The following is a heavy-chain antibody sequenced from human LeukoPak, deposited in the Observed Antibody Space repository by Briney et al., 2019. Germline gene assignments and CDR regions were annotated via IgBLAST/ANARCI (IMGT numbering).Heavy chain of an antibody. CDR2: IYSGGST. D-gene: IGHD3-3*01. J-gene: IGHJ6*02. CDR1: GFTVSSNY. V-gene: IGHV3-66*01. Sequence: GGSLRLSCAASGFTVSSNYMSWVRQAPGKGLEWVSVIYSGGSTYYADSVKGRFTISRDNSKNTLYLQMNSLRAEDTAVYYCARGLRFLEWLLSSGYYYYGMDAWGQGTTVTVSS. CDR3: ARGLRFLEWLLSSGYYYYGMDA.